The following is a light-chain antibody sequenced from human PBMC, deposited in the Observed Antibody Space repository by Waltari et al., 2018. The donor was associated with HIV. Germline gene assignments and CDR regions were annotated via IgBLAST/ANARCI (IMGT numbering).Light chain of an antibody. J-gene: IGKJ2*01. CDR2: GAS. CDR3: QQYNNWPPYT. Sequence: EIVMTQSPATLSVSPGERATLSCRASQSVSSNLAWYQQKPGQPPRLLIYGASTRATGIPARFSGSGSGTEFTLTISSLHSEDFAVYYCQQYNNWPPYTFGQGTKLEIE. V-gene: IGKV3-15*01. CDR1: QSVSSN.